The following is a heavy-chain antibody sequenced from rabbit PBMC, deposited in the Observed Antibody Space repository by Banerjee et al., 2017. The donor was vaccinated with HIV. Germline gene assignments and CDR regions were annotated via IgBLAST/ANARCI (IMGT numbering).Heavy chain of an antibody. CDR3: AGGSYYIGLNL. D-gene: IGHD8-1*01. CDR1: GFSFSNGYV. J-gene: IGHJ4*01. V-gene: IGHV1S45*01. Sequence: QQQLEESGGDLVKPEGSLTLTCTASGFSFSNGYVMCWVRQAPGKGLEWIACINTISGDTVYATWAKGRFTISKASWTTVTLQMTSLTAADTATYFCAGGSYYIGLNLWGQGTLVTVS. CDR2: INTISGDT.